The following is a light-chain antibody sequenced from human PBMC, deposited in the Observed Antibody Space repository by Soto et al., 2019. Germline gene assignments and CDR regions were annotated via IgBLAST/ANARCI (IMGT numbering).Light chain of an antibody. CDR1: QSVLYSSNNKNY. J-gene: IGKJ4*01. CDR2: WAS. Sequence: EIVMTQSPDSLAVSLGERATINCKASQSVLYSSNNKNYLAWYQQKPGQPPKLLIYWASTRESGVPDRFSGSGSGTDFTLTISSLQAEDVAVNDCQQYYSTPPLTFGGGTKVEIK. CDR3: QQYYSTPPLT. V-gene: IGKV4-1*01.